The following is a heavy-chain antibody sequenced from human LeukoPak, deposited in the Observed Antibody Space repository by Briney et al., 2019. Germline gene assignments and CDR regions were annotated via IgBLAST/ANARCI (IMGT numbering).Heavy chain of an antibody. V-gene: IGHV1-46*01. CDR1: GYSFTSYY. D-gene: IGHD3-3*02. J-gene: IGHJ4*02. CDR2: IHPTSGLT. CDR3: ARVPFFKYDFGF. Sequence: GASVKVSCKASGYSFTSYYTHLVRQAPGQGLEWMGMIHPTSGLTSYAEKFQGRLTMSRDMSTSTVYLDLSSLRSQDTAVYYCARVPFFKYDFGFWGQGTLITVSS.